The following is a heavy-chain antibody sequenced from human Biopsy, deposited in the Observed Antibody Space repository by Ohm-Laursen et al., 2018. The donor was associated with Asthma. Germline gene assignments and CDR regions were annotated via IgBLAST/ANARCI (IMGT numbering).Heavy chain of an antibody. D-gene: IGHD6-13*01. CDR3: VRGSSSWHHGPFHYYYGLDV. CDR1: GGSVSTGSYY. V-gene: IGHV4-61*01. CDR2: IYYTGSD. Sequence: SQTLSLTCTVSGGSVSTGSYYWSWIRQPPGKGLEWLGYIYYTGSDNYNPSLKSRVTISVDTSKNQFSLRLNSVTAADTAVYYCVRGSSSWHHGPFHYYYGLDVWGQGTTATVSS. J-gene: IGHJ6*02.